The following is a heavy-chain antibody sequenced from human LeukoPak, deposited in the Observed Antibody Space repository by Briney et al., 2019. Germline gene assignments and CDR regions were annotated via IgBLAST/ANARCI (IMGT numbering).Heavy chain of an antibody. V-gene: IGHV4-31*03. CDR3: ASSSGYGMDF. CDR1: GGSLSSGGYY. Sequence: SETLSLTCTVSGGSLSSGGYYWSWISQHPGTGLEWIGYIYYSGSTYYNPSLKTRVTISVDTSKNQFSLKVSSVTAADAAVYYCASSSGYGMDFWGKGTTVTVSS. CDR2: IYYSGST. J-gene: IGHJ6*04. D-gene: IGHD3-10*01.